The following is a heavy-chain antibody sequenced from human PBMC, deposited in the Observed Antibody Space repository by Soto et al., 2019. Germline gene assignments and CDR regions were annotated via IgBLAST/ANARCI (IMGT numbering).Heavy chain of an antibody. V-gene: IGHV3-30-3*01. Sequence: GGSLRLSCAASGFTFSSYAMHWVRQAPGKGLEWVAVISYDGSNKYYADSVKGRFTISRDNSKNTLYLQMNSLRAEDTAVYYCARDRPPRSKIAVAGKYGMDVWGQGTTVTVSS. CDR2: ISYDGSNK. CDR3: ARDRPPRSKIAVAGKYGMDV. D-gene: IGHD6-19*01. CDR1: GFTFSSYA. J-gene: IGHJ6*02.